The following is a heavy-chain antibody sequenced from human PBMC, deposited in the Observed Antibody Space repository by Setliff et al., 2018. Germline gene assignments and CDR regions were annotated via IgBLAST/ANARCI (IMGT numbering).Heavy chain of an antibody. CDR2: ISGRGGNT. CDR3: AKDDQVRGHNLDY. D-gene: IGHD3-10*01. J-gene: IGHJ4*02. V-gene: IGHV3-23*01. CDR1: GFTFSSYT. Sequence: PGGSLRLSCAASGFTFSSYTMSWVRQAPGKGLEWVSAISGRGGNTYYADSVKGRFTISRDNSNNTLYLQMNSLRADDTATYYCAKDDQVRGHNLDYWGQGTLVTVSS.